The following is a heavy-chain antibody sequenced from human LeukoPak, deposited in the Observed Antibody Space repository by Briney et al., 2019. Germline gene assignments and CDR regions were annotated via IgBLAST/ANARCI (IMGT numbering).Heavy chain of an antibody. CDR3: ARXXXXAVXXXDP. Sequence: SVKVSCKASGGTFSSYAISWVRQAPGQGLEWMGGIIPIFGTANYAQKFQGRVTITADESTSTAYMELSSLRSEDTAVYYCARXXXXAVXXXDPWGQGTLXTVSS. J-gene: IGHJ5*02. CDR1: GGTFSSYA. D-gene: IGHD6-19*01. CDR2: IIPIFGTA. V-gene: IGHV1-69*01.